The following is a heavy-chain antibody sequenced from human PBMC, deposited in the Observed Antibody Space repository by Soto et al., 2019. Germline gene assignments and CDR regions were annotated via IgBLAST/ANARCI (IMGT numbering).Heavy chain of an antibody. CDR1: GGTFSSYA. D-gene: IGHD2-2*01. CDR3: ARSQGSSTSLEIYYYYYYGMDV. J-gene: IGHJ6*02. CDR2: IIPISGTA. V-gene: IGHV1-69*01. Sequence: QVQLVQSGAEVKKPRSSVKVSCKAPGGTFSSYAISWVRQAPGQGLEWMGGIIPISGTANYAQKFQGRVTITADESTSTAYMELSSLRSEDTAVYYCARSQGSSTSLEIYYYYYYGMDVWGQGTTVTVSS.